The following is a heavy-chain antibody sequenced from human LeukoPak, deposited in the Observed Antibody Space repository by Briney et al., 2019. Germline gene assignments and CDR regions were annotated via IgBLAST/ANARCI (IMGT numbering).Heavy chain of an antibody. CDR1: GFTFSSYA. J-gene: IGHJ4*02. CDR3: ARNRYYYDSSGYYYVSLPFDY. D-gene: IGHD3-22*01. V-gene: IGHV3-23*01. CDR2: ISGSGGST. Sequence: PGGSLRLSCAASGFTFSSYAMSWVRQAPGKGLEWVSAISGSGGSTYYADSVKGRFTISRDNAKNSLYLQMNSLRDEDTAVYYCARNRYYYDSSGYYYVSLPFDYWGQGTLVTVSS.